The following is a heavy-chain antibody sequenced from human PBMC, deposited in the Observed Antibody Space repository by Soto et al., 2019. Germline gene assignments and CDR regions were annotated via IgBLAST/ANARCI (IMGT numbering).Heavy chain of an antibody. CDR1: GGSISSYY. CDR3: AREADGSGGAFDI. CDR2: ILYSGST. J-gene: IGHJ3*02. D-gene: IGHD3-10*01. V-gene: IGHV4-59*01. Sequence: PSQTLSLTCTVSGGSISSYYWSWIRQHPGKGLEWIGYILYSGSTNYNPSLKSPVTTSVDTSKNQFSLKLSSVTAADTAVYYCAREADGSGGAFDIWGQGTTVT.